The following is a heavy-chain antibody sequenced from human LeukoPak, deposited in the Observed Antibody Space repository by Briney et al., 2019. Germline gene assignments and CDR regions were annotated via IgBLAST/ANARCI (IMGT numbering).Heavy chain of an antibody. CDR3: AKEETEWELPHFDN. CDR1: GFTFSSYG. CDR2: ISYDGSNK. Sequence: PGTSLRLSCAASGFTFSSYGMHWVRQAPGKGLVWVAVISYDGSNKYYADSVEGRFTISRDNSKNTLFLQMNSLRGEDTAVYYCAKEETEWELPHFDNWGQGTLVTVSS. V-gene: IGHV3-30*18. D-gene: IGHD1-26*01. J-gene: IGHJ4*02.